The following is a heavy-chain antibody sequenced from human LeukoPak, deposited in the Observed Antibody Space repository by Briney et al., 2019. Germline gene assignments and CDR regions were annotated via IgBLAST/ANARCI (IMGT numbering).Heavy chain of an antibody. D-gene: IGHD2-2*01. CDR1: GYTFTGYY. J-gene: IGHJ4*02. CDR3: ARDRLRYQLPFDY. V-gene: IGHV1-2*02. Sequence: ASVKVSCKASGYTFTGYYMHWVRQAPGQGLEWMGWINPNSGGTNYAQKFQGRVTMTRDTSIGTAYMELSRLRSDDTAVYYCARDRLRYQLPFDYWGQGTLVTVSS. CDR2: INPNSGGT.